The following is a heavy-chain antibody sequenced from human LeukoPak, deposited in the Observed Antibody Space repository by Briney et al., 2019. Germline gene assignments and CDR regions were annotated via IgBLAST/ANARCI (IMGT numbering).Heavy chain of an antibody. D-gene: IGHD6-13*01. V-gene: IGHV3-74*01. Sequence: GGSLRLSCAASGFTFNRHWMHWVRQAPGKGLVWVSRSNSDGSSTVYADSVKGRFTISRDNAKNTLYLQMNSLRAEDTAVYYCARDRSSSPRRKWFDPWGQGTLVTVSS. J-gene: IGHJ5*02. CDR1: GFTFNRHW. CDR2: SNSDGSST. CDR3: ARDRSSSPRRKWFDP.